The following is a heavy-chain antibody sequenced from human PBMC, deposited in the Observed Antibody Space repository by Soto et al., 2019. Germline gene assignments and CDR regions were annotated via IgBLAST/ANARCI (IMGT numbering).Heavy chain of an antibody. Sequence: PGWSLRLSCAASGFSFSNYAMHLVRQAPGKGLEWVAVIWYDGSNKYYADSVKGRFTISKDNSQNTLYLQMNSLRAEDTAVYYCTRDPYGGSRYYFDSWGEGTLVTVSS. CDR2: IWYDGSNK. D-gene: IGHD1-26*01. CDR3: TRDPYGGSRYYFDS. V-gene: IGHV3-33*01. J-gene: IGHJ4*02. CDR1: GFSFSNYA.